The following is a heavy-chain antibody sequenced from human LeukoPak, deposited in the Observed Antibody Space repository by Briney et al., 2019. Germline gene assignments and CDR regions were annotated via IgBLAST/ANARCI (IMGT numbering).Heavy chain of an antibody. V-gene: IGHV1-24*01. CDR3: ATVSDAVVVPAANHFDY. J-gene: IGHJ4*02. CDR1: GYTLTELS. Sequence: ASVKVSCKVSGYTLTELSMHWVRQAPGKGPEWMGGFDPEDGETIYAQKFQGRVTMTEDTSTDTAYMELSSLRSEDTAVYYCATVSDAVVVPAANHFDYWGQGTLVTVSS. D-gene: IGHD2-2*01. CDR2: FDPEDGET.